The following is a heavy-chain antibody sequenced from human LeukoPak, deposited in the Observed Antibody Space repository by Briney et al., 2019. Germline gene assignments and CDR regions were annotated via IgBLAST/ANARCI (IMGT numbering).Heavy chain of an antibody. J-gene: IGHJ6*02. CDR2: IYGGGDT. CDR3: VREAVMPVAPNTIGTSGRPLYEYYGLDV. Sequence: GGSLRLSCAASGFTVTDNYMNWVRQSSGKGLEWVSVIYGGGDTNYADSVKGRFIISRDTSKNTVYLQMNSLGAEDTAVYYCVREAVMPVAPNTIGTSGRPLYEYYGLDVWGQGTTVTVSS. D-gene: IGHD6-13*01. V-gene: IGHV3-53*01. CDR1: GFTVTDNY.